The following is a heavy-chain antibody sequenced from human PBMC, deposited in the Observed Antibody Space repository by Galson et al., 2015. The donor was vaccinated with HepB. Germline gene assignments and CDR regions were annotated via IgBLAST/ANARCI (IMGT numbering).Heavy chain of an antibody. CDR3: ARLFLYGSGSTYYFDY. V-gene: IGHV3-33*01. Sequence: SLRLSCAASGFTFSSYGMHWVRQAPGKGLEWVAVIWYDGSNKYYADSVKGRFTISRDNSKNTLYLQMNSLRAEDTAVYYCARLFLYGSGSTYYFDYWGQGTLVTVSS. J-gene: IGHJ4*02. CDR2: IWYDGSNK. D-gene: IGHD3-10*01. CDR1: GFTFSSYG.